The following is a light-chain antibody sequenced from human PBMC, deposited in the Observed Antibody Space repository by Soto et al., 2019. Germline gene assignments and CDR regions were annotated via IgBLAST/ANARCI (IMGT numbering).Light chain of an antibody. Sequence: QSALTQPASVSGSPGQSITISCTGSSSDVGGYNYVSWYQQHHPGKAPKLMIYDVSNRPSGVSNRFSGSKSGNTASLTISGXXAEDEADYYCSSYTTSSTVVFGGGTKVTVL. CDR1: SSDVGGYNY. J-gene: IGLJ2*01. V-gene: IGLV2-14*03. CDR2: DVS. CDR3: SSYTTSSTVV.